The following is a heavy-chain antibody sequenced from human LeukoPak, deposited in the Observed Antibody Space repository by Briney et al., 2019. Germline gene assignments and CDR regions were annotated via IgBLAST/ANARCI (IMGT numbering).Heavy chain of an antibody. CDR2: TSGSGGST. D-gene: IGHD5-18*01. Sequence: GGSLRLSCAASGFTFSSYAMSWVRQAPGKGPEWVSATSGSGGSTHYADSVKGRFTISRDSSKNTLYLQMNSLRAEDTAVYYCAKDPTAMVSYTWFDPWGQGTLVTVSS. J-gene: IGHJ5*02. CDR3: AKDPTAMVSYTWFDP. V-gene: IGHV3-23*01. CDR1: GFTFSSYA.